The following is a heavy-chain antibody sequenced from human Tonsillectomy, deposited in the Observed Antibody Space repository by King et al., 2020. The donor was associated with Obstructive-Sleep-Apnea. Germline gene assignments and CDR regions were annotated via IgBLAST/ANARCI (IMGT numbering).Heavy chain of an antibody. CDR1: GDSIRSYY. Sequence: VQLQESGPGLVKPSETLSLTCSVSGDSIRSYYWSWIRQPPGKGLEWIGSIYYSGSTSYNPSLRSRVTISADTSKNQLSLNLTSVTAADTAVYYCARDFGGKYYYGVDVWGQGTTVTVSS. J-gene: IGHJ6*02. V-gene: IGHV4-59*01. CDR2: IYYSGST. CDR3: ARDFGGKYYYGVDV. D-gene: IGHD3-16*01.